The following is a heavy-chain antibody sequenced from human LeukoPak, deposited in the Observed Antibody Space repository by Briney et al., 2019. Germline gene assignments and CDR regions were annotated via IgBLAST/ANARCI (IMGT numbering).Heavy chain of an antibody. J-gene: IGHJ4*02. Sequence: SETLSLTCTVSGGSISSSSYYWGWIRQPPGKGLEWIGSIYYSGSTYYNPSLKSRVTISVDTSKNQFSLKLSSVTAADTAVYYCARPLGSEDLFAFDYWGQGTLVTVSS. V-gene: IGHV4-39*01. CDR1: GGSISSSSYY. CDR3: ARPLGSEDLFAFDY. D-gene: IGHD3-10*01. CDR2: IYYSGST.